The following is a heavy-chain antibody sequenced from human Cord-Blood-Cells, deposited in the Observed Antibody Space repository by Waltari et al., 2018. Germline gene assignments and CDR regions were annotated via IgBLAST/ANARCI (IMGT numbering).Heavy chain of an antibody. CDR1: GFTFSIYG. Sequence: QVQLVESGGGEVQPGRSLRPSCAASGFTFSIYGLHWVHPPPGQGLGLVAVISYDGSNNDYADSVKGRFTISRDNSKNTLYLQMNSLRAEDTAVYYCAKAFWPNSNYWFDPWGQGTLVTVSS. CDR2: ISYDGSNN. J-gene: IGHJ5*02. CDR3: AKAFWPNSNYWFDP. V-gene: IGHV3-30*18. D-gene: IGHD4-4*01.